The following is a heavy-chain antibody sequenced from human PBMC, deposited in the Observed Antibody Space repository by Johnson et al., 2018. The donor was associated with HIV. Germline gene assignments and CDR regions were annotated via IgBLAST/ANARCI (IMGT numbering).Heavy chain of an antibody. V-gene: IGHV3-7*01. CDR1: GFTFSSYW. J-gene: IGHJ3*02. Sequence: VQVVESGGGLVQPGGSLRLSCAASGFTFSSYWMSWVRQAPGKGLEWVANIKQDGSEKYYVDSVKSRFTISRDNANTSLYLQMNSLRPEDTAVYYCARDREYGLAWGWALDIWGQGTMVTVSS. D-gene: IGHD6-19*01. CDR2: IKQDGSEK. CDR3: ARDREYGLAWGWALDI.